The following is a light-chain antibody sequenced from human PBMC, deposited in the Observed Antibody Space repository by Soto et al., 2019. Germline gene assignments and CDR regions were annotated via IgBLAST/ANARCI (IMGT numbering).Light chain of an antibody. V-gene: IGLV1-40*01. Sequence: QPVLTQPPSVSGAPGQRVTISCTGSSSNIGAGYDVHWYLQLPGTAPKLLIYSNTNRPSGVTDRFSGSKSGSSASLAITGLQAEDEADYYCQSHDSSLHASVFGTGTKLTVL. CDR1: SSNIGAGYD. J-gene: IGLJ1*01. CDR2: SNT. CDR3: QSHDSSLHASV.